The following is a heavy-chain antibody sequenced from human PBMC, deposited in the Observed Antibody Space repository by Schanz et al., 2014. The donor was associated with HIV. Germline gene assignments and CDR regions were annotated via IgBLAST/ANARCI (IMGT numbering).Heavy chain of an antibody. J-gene: IGHJ3*01. CDR3: TRSSGRVGEGFDF. D-gene: IGHD5-12*01. CDR1: GLRFSGSV. V-gene: IGHV3-72*01. Sequence: EVQLLESGGGLVQPGGSLRLSCAASGLRFSGSVMYWVRQAPGKGLEWLGRIRNKANTYTTEYAASVKGRFTISRDDSRNSLFLQMNSLKTEDSAVYYCTRSSGRVGEGFDFWGQGTVVTVSS. CDR2: IRNKANTYTT.